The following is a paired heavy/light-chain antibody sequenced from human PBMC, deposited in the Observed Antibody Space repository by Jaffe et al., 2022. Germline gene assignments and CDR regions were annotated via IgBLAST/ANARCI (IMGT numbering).Heavy chain of an antibody. Sequence: QVQLQESGPGLVKPSETLSLTCAVSGYSISSGYYWGWIRQPPGKGLEWIGSIYHSGSTYYNPSLKSRVTISVDTSKNQFSLKLSSVTAADTAVYYCARDSVLLWFGESKGGDAFDIWGQGTMVTVSS. V-gene: IGHV4-38-2*02. D-gene: IGHD3-10*01. J-gene: IGHJ3*02. CDR2: IYHSGST. CDR3: ARDSVLLWFGESKGGDAFDI. CDR1: GYSISSGYY.
Light chain of an antibody. CDR2: AAS. J-gene: IGKJ2*01. CDR3: LQHNSYPRT. Sequence: DIQMTQSPSSLSASVGDRVTITCRASQGIRNDLGWYQQKPGKAPKRLIYAASSLQSGVPSRFSGSGSGTEFTLTISSLQPEDFATYYCLQHNSYPRTFGQGTKLEIK. CDR1: QGIRND. V-gene: IGKV1-17*01.